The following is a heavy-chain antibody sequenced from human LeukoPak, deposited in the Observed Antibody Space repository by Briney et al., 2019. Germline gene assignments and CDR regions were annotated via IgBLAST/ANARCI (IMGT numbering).Heavy chain of an antibody. Sequence: GASVKVSCKASGGTFSSYAISWVRQAPGQGLEWMGGIIPIFGTANYAQKFQGRVTITTDESTGTAYMELSSLRFEDTAVYYCARESGGNSYYYYMDVWGKGTTVTVSS. V-gene: IGHV1-69*05. CDR2: IIPIFGTA. CDR3: ARESGGNSYYYYMDV. CDR1: GGTFSSYA. D-gene: IGHD4-23*01. J-gene: IGHJ6*03.